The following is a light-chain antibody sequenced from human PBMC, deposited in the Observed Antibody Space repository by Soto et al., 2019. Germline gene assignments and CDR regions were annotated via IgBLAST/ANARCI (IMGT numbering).Light chain of an antibody. Sequence: EIVLTQSPGTLSLSPGERATLSCRASQSLSSGYVAWYQQKAAQAPRLLIYGASSRATGIPDRFSGSGSGTDFTLTISRLEPEDFAVYYCQQYGSSPRTFGQGTK. CDR3: QQYGSSPRT. V-gene: IGKV3-20*01. J-gene: IGKJ1*01. CDR2: GAS. CDR1: QSLSSGY.